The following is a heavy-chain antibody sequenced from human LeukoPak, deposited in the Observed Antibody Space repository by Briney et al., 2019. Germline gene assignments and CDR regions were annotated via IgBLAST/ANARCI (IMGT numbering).Heavy chain of an antibody. CDR3: ARYRGQVDY. CDR2: IYSGGST. D-gene: IGHD3-16*02. CDR1: GFTFDDYG. V-gene: IGHV3-66*01. Sequence: PGGSLRLSCAASGFTFDDYGMSWVRQAPGKGLEWVSVIYSGGSTYYADSVKGRFTISRDNSKNTLYLQMNSLRAEDTAVYYCARYRGQVDYWGQGTLVTVSS. J-gene: IGHJ4*02.